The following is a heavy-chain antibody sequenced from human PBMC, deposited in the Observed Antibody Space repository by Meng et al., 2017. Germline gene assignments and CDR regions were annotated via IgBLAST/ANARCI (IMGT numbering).Heavy chain of an antibody. V-gene: IGHV3-9*03. Sequence: GGSLRLSCAASGFTFDDYAMHWVRQAPGKGLEWISGISWNSGSTGYAGSVTGRFTISRDNANNSLFLQMSSLRTEDMALYYCAKALSGAYRPTDAFDVWGQGTMVTVSS. J-gene: IGHJ3*01. D-gene: IGHD1-26*01. CDR3: AKALSGAYRPTDAFDV. CDR2: ISWNSGST. CDR1: GFTFDDYA.